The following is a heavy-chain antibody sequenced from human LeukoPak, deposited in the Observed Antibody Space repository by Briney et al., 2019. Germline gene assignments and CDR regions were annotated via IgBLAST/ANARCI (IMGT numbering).Heavy chain of an antibody. Sequence: GGSLRLSCAASGFTFSRYAMHWVRQAPGKGLEWVAVISYDGSNKYYADSVKGRFTISRHNSKNTLYLQMNSLRAEDTAVYYCAKWNDSGPYFDYWGQGTLVTVSS. J-gene: IGHJ4*02. D-gene: IGHD1-1*01. V-gene: IGHV3-30-3*02. CDR1: GFTFSRYA. CDR3: AKWNDSGPYFDY. CDR2: ISYDGSNK.